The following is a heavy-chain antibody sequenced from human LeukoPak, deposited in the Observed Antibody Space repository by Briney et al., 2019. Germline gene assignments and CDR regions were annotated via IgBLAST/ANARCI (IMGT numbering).Heavy chain of an antibody. CDR1: GFTFADYA. CDR3: TRGGWQLVDYFDY. CDR2: IRSKGYGGTT. Sequence: GRSLRLSCTASGFTFADYAMSWVRQATGQGPEWVVFIRSKGYGGTTEYAASVQGRFTISRDDSKSIAYLQMNSLKTEDTAVYYCTRGGWQLVDYFDYWGQGTLVTVSS. V-gene: IGHV3-49*04. D-gene: IGHD6-6*01. J-gene: IGHJ4*02.